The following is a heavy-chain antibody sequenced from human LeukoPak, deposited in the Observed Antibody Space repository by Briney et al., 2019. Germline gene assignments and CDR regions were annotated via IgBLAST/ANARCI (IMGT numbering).Heavy chain of an antibody. Sequence: GGSLTPSCLGTGFTFSLQAMNWVRQAPGKGLEWVATVGGTGADKWYADAVKGRFTISRDNSKNTMYLRMRSLRADDTAVYYCTRNAGLDSWGPGTLVTVST. V-gene: IGHV3-23*01. CDR3: TRNAGLDS. CDR1: GFTFSLQA. J-gene: IGHJ4*02. CDR2: VGGTGADK.